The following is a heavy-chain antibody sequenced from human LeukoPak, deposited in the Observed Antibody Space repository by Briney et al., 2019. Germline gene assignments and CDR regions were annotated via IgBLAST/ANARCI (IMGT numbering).Heavy chain of an antibody. D-gene: IGHD6-13*01. J-gene: IGHJ1*01. V-gene: IGHV1-8*01. Sequence: ASVKVSCKASGYTFTSYDINWVRQATGQGLEWTGWMNPNSGNTGYAQKFQGRVTMTRNTSISTAYMELSSLRSEDTAVYYCARGRTAAADLKYFQHWGQGTLVTVSS. CDR1: GYTFTSYD. CDR3: ARGRTAAADLKYFQH. CDR2: MNPNSGNT.